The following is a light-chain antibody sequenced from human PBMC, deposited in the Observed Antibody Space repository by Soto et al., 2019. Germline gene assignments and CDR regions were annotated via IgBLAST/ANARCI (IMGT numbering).Light chain of an antibody. Sequence: EIVLTQSPGTLSLSPGERATLSCRASQTVSSTSLAWYQQKPGQSPRLLIYGASGRATGIPDRFGGSGSGTDFTLTISRLEPEDFAVYYCQHYGDSRTFGQGIKVDI. CDR1: QTVSSTS. CDR2: GAS. CDR3: QHYGDSRT. V-gene: IGKV3-20*01. J-gene: IGKJ1*01.